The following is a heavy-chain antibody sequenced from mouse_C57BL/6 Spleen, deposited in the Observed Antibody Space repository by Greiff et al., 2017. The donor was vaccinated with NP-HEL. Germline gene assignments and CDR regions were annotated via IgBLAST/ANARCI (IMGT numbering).Heavy chain of an antibody. CDR2: ISSSGST. Sequence: EVKLMESGPALVKPSQTVSLTCTVTGYSITNGNHWWNWIRQVSGSKLEWIGYISSSGSTDSNPSLKSRISITRDTSKNQLFLQLNSVTTEDIATYYCARGGDYYGSSYYAMDYWGQGTSVTVSS. J-gene: IGHJ4*01. D-gene: IGHD1-1*01. CDR3: ARGGDYYGSSYYAMDY. CDR1: GYSITNGNHW. V-gene: IGHV3-4*01.